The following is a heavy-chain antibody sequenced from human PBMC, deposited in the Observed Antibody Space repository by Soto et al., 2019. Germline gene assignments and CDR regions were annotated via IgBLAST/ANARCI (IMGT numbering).Heavy chain of an antibody. CDR2: ISSSSSYI. CDR3: ARDLQQLVRGWFDH. J-gene: IGHJ5*02. Sequence: GGSLRLSCAASGFTFSSYSMNWVRQAPGKGLEWVSSISSSSSYIYYADSVKGRFTISRDNAKNSLYLQMNSLRAEDTAVYYCARDLQQLVRGWFDHWGQGTLVTVSS. D-gene: IGHD6-6*01. CDR1: GFTFSSYS. V-gene: IGHV3-21*01.